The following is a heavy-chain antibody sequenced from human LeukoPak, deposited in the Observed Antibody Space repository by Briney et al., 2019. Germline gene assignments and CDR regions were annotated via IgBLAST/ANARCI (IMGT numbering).Heavy chain of an antibody. J-gene: IGHJ4*02. D-gene: IGHD6-19*01. V-gene: IGHV3-23*01. CDR2: IDYSGGST. Sequence: PSETLSLTCSVSGSYINNYYWGWIRQAPGKGLEWVSSIDYSGGSTHYADSVMGRFTISRDNSKNTLYLQLNSLSADDTAVYYCARNSGWYGVSWGQGTLVTVSS. CDR3: ARNSGWYGVS. CDR1: GSYINNYY.